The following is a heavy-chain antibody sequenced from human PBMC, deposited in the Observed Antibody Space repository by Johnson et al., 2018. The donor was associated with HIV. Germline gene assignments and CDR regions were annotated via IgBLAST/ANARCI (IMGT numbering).Heavy chain of an antibody. V-gene: IGHV3-11*04. Sequence: QVQLMESGGGLVKPGGSLRLSCAASGFTFSDYYMSWIRQAPGKGLEWVSYISSSGSTMYYADSVKGRFTISRDNSKNTLYLLMTSLRAEDTAVYYCARDSTPWGDDYVDYAFDIWGQGTVVTVSS. CDR1: GFTFSDYY. D-gene: IGHD4-17*01. J-gene: IGHJ3*02. CDR2: ISSSGSTM. CDR3: ARDSTPWGDDYVDYAFDI.